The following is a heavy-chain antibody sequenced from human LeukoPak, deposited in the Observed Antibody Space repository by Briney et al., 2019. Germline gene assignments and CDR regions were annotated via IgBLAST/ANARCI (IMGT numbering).Heavy chain of an antibody. V-gene: IGHV1-2*06. Sequence: ASVKVSCKASGYIFTGYYMHWVRQAPGQGLEWMGRINPNSGGTNYAQKFQGRVTMTRDTSISTAYMELSRLRSDDTAVYYCARDFYYGSGSDWGQGTLVTVSS. CDR2: INPNSGGT. CDR1: GYIFTGYY. CDR3: ARDFYYGSGSD. J-gene: IGHJ4*02. D-gene: IGHD3-10*01.